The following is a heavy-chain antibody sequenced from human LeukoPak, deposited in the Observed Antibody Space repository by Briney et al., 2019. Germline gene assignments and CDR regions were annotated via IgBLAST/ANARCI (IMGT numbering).Heavy chain of an antibody. CDR3: ASDYYDSSGYSEPYDY. D-gene: IGHD3-22*01. CDR2: ISYDGSNK. V-gene: IGHV3-30-3*01. J-gene: IGHJ4*02. CDR1: GFTFSSYA. Sequence: GGSLRLSCAASGFTFSSYAMHWVRQAPGKGLEWVAVISYDGSNKYYADSVKGRFTISRDNSKTTLYLQMNSLRAEDTAVYYCASDYYDSSGYSEPYDYWGQGTLVTVSS.